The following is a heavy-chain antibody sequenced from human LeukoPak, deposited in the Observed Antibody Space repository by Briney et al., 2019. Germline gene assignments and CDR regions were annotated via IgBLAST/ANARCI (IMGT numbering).Heavy chain of an antibody. V-gene: IGHV3-53*01. J-gene: IGHJ3*02. CDR2: IYPGGPT. CDR1: GFTFSDFW. D-gene: IGHD4-17*01. CDR3: ARPRGYGDNDAFDI. Sequence: GGSLRLSCAASGFTFSDFWMAWVRQAPGRGLEWVSVIYPGGPTYYADSVKGRFTISRDNSKNTLYLQMNSLRAEDTAVYYCARPRGYGDNDAFDIWGRGTMVTVSS.